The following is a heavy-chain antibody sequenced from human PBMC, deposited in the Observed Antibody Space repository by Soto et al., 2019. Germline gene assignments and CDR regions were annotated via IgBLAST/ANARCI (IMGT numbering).Heavy chain of an antibody. CDR1: GFTFTSSA. CDR2: IVVGSGNT. J-gene: IGHJ6*02. D-gene: IGHD2-15*01. V-gene: IGHV1-58*01. CDR3: AASGYCSGGSCYSFNYYYGMAV. Sequence: SVKVSCKASGFTFTSSAVQWVRQARGQRLEWIGWIVVGSGNTNYAQKFQERVTITRDMSTSTAYMELSSLRSEDTAVYYCAASGYCSGGSCYSFNYYYGMAVWGQGTTVTVSS.